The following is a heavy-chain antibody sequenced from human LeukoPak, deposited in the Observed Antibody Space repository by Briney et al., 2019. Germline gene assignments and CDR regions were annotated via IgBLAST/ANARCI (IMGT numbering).Heavy chain of an antibody. CDR1: GFTFSDYY. CDR3: ARDRVTGYYDSSGYLFF. V-gene: IGHV3-11*01. D-gene: IGHD3-22*01. CDR2: ISSSGSTI. Sequence: GGSLRLSCAASGFTFSDYYMSWIRQAPVKGLEWVSYISSSGSTIYCADSMEGRFTISRDNAKNSLCLQMNSLRAEDTAVYYCARDRVTGYYDSSGYLFFWSQGTLVTVSS. J-gene: IGHJ4*02.